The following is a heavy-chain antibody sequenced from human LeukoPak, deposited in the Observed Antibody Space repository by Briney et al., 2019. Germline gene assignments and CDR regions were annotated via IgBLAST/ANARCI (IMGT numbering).Heavy chain of an antibody. V-gene: IGHV1-2*02. D-gene: IGHD6-13*01. J-gene: IGHJ5*02. CDR2: INPNSGGT. Sequence: GASVKVSCKASGYTFTGYYMHWVRQAPGQGLGWMGWINPNSGGTNYAQKFQGRVTMTRDTSISTVYMELSRLRSDDTAVYFCARGLRETGDSGSWYWFDPWGQGTLVTVSS. CDR3: ARGLRETGDSGSWYWFDP. CDR1: GYTFTGYY.